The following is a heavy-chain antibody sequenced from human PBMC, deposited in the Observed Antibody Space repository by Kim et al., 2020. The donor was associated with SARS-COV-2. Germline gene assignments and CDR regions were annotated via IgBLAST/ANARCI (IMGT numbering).Heavy chain of an antibody. J-gene: IGHJ4*02. CDR3: ADPPSIAVTGGSY. Sequence: GGSLRLSCAASGFTFSSYDINWVRQAPGKGLEWVSAISGSGHRTYYADSVKGRFTISRDNSKNTVHLQMNSLRADDTAVYFCADPPSIAVTGGSYWGQGTLVTVSS. V-gene: IGHV3-23*01. CDR2: ISGSGHRT. CDR1: GFTFSSYD. D-gene: IGHD6-19*01.